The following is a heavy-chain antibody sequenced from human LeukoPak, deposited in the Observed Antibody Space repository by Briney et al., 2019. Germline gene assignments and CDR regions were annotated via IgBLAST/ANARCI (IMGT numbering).Heavy chain of an antibody. J-gene: IGHJ3*02. D-gene: IGHD6-19*01. V-gene: IGHV1-46*01. Sequence: ASVKVSCKASGYTFTSYYMHWVRQAPGQGLEWMGIINPSGGSTSYEQKFQGRVTMTRDTSTSTVYMELSSLRSEDTAVYYCARLEHSSGWLVDAFDIWGQGTMVTVSS. CDR3: ARLEHSSGWLVDAFDI. CDR2: INPSGGST. CDR1: GYTFTSYY.